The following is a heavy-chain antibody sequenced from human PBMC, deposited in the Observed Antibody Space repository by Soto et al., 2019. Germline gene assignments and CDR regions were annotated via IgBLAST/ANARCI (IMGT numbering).Heavy chain of an antibody. V-gene: IGHV1-46*01. CDR3: ATAFENYRITGTTSPLDAFDI. J-gene: IGHJ3*02. D-gene: IGHD1-7*01. CDR2: INPSGGST. CDR1: GYTFTSYY. Sequence: ASVKVSCKASGYTFTSYYMHWVRQAPGQGLEWMGIINPSGGSTSYAQKFQGRVTMTRDTSTSTVYMELSSLRSEDTAVYYCATAFENYRITGTTSPLDAFDIWGQGTMVTVSS.